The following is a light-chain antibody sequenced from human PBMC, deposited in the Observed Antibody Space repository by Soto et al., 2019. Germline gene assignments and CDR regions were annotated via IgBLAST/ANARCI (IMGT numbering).Light chain of an antibody. CDR1: SSDVGGYDL. J-gene: IGLJ3*02. CDR3: CAYVSSNTLL. CDR2: EGS. V-gene: IGLV2-23*01. Sequence: QSVLTQPASVSGSPGQSITISCTGTSSDVGGYDLVSWYQQHPGKAPKLIIYEGSKRPSGISNRLSGSKSGNTASLIISGLQGDDEGDYYCCAYVSSNTLLFGGGTKLTVL.